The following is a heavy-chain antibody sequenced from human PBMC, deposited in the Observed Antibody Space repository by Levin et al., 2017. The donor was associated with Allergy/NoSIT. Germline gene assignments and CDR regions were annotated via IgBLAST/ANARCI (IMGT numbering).Heavy chain of an antibody. D-gene: IGHD4-17*01. CDR1: GFTVSSNY. CDR3: ARDLSYGDYPAY. CDR2: IYSGGST. J-gene: IGHJ4*02. Sequence: GESLKISCAASGFTVSSNYMSWVRQAPGKGLEWVSVIYSGGSTYYADSVKGRFTISRDNSKNTLYLQMNSLRAEDTAVYYCARDLSYGDYPAYWGQGTLVTVSS. V-gene: IGHV3-66*02.